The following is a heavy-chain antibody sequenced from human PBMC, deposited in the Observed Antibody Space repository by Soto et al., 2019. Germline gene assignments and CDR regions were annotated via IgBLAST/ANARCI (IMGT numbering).Heavy chain of an antibody. J-gene: IGHJ4*02. CDR3: AKDLGFLSDY. Sequence: GGSLRLSCAASGFTFSSYAMSWVRQAPGKGLEWVSAISGSGGSTYYADSVKGRFTISRDNSKNTLYLKRNSLRAEDTAVYYCAKDLGFLSDYWGQGTLVTVSS. CDR2: ISGSGGST. V-gene: IGHV3-23*01. CDR1: GFTFSSYA. D-gene: IGHD2-21*01.